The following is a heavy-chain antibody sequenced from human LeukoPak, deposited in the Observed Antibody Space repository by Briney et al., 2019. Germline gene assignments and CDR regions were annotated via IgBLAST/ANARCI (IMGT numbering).Heavy chain of an antibody. V-gene: IGHV3-23*01. CDR2: ISGSGGGT. Sequence: PGGSLRLSCAASGFTFSSYAMSWVRQAPGKGLEWVSAISGSGGGTYYADSAKGRFTISRDNSKNTLYLQMNSLRAEDTAVYYCAKDLYYDFWSGYSCFDYWGQGTLVTVSS. D-gene: IGHD3-3*01. CDR3: AKDLYYDFWSGYSCFDY. J-gene: IGHJ4*02. CDR1: GFTFSSYA.